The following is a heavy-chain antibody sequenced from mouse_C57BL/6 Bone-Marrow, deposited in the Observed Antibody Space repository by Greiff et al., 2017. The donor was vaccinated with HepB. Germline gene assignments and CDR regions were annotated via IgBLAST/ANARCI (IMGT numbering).Heavy chain of an antibody. Sequence: SGAELVRPGASVKLSCTASGFNIKDDYMHWVKQRPEQGLEWIGWIDPENGDTEYASKFQGKATITADTSSNTAYLQLSSLTSEDTAVYYCTTTVVAPTFYFDYWGQGTTLTVSS. CDR1: GFNIKDDY. CDR3: TTTVVAPTFYFDY. D-gene: IGHD1-1*01. J-gene: IGHJ2*01. V-gene: IGHV14-4*01. CDR2: IDPENGDT.